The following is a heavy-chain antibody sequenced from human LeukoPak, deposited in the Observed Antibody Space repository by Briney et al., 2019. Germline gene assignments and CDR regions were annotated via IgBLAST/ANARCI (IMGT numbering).Heavy chain of an antibody. CDR1: GGSISSTNYY. CDR2: IYYSGST. Sequence: PSETLSLTCTVSGGSISSTNYYWGWIRQPPGKGLERIGYIYYSGSTYYNPSLKSRVTISVDTSKNQFSLKLSSVTAADTAVYYCARDRASVWDFDYWGQGTLVTVSS. CDR3: ARDRASVWDFDY. V-gene: IGHV4-31*03. J-gene: IGHJ4*02. D-gene: IGHD3-10*01.